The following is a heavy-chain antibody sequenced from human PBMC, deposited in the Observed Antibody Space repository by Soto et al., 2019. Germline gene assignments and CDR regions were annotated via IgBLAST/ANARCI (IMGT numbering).Heavy chain of an antibody. CDR3: ATLDRPTYYYYGMDV. J-gene: IGHJ6*02. CDR1: GGSFSGYY. Sequence: PSETLSLTCAVYGGSFSGYYWSWIRQPPGKGLEWIGEINHSGSTNYNPSLKSRVTISVDTSKNQFSLKLSSVTAADTAVYYRATLDRPTYYYYGMDVWGQGTTVTVSS. CDR2: INHSGST. V-gene: IGHV4-34*01.